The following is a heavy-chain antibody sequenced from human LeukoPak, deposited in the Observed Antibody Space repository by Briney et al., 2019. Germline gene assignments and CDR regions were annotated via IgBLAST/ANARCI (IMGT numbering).Heavy chain of an antibody. CDR3: ARGLWFGDWPSYHFGY. V-gene: IGHV3-48*01. J-gene: IGHJ4*02. D-gene: IGHD3-10*01. CDR1: GFTFSSYS. CDR2: ISSSSSTI. Sequence: GGSLRLSCAASGFTFSSYSMNWVRQAPGKGLEWVSYISSSSSTIYYADSVKGRFTISRDDAKNSLYLQMNSLRAEDTAVYYCARGLWFGDWPSYHFGYRGQGTLVNGSS.